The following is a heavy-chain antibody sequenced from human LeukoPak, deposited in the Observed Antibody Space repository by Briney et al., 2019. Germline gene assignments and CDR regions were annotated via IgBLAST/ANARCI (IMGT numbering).Heavy chain of an antibody. CDR2: ISSSGSTI. V-gene: IGHV3-48*03. CDR3: ARDSLDTAMVYYYGMDV. CDR1: GFTFSSYE. Sequence: GGSLRLSCAASGFTFSSYEMNWVRQAPGKGLVWVSYISSSGSTIYYADSVKGRFTISRDNAKNSLYLQMNSLRAEDTAVYYCARDSLDTAMVYYYGMDVWGQGTTVTVSS. J-gene: IGHJ6*02. D-gene: IGHD5-18*01.